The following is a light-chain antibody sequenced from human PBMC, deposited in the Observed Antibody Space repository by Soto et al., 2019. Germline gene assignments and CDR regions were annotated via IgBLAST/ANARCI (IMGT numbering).Light chain of an antibody. CDR3: QQYETFSGT. CDR2: DAS. CDR1: QSISSY. Sequence: DIQMTQSPSSLSASVGDRVTITFLASQSISSYLNWYQQKPGKAPKLLIYDASALPRGVPSRFSGSGSGTKFTLTIASLQPDDFATYYCQQYETFSGTFGPGTKVDIK. J-gene: IGKJ1*01. V-gene: IGKV1-5*01.